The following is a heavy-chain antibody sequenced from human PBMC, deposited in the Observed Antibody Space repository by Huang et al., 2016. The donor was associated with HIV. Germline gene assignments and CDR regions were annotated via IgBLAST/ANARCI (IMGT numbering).Heavy chain of an antibody. CDR2: ISNEGSTK. CDR3: ARSEPSRYYFDY. Sequence: QVQLVESGGGVVQPGTSLRHSCAASGFTFSNYAMNWVRQAPGKGVEWVAVISNEGSTKYYADSVKGRFTISRDNSKNTVYLQMNSLRAEDTAVYYCARSEPSRYYFDYWGQGTLVTVSS. J-gene: IGHJ4*02. V-gene: IGHV3-30-3*01. CDR1: GFTFSNYA.